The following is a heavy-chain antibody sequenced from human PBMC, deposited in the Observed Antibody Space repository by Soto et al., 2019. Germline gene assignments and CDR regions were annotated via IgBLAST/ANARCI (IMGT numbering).Heavy chain of an antibody. CDR3: ARRAGSGFYLQYGLDV. Sequence: GESLKISCKGSGYTFTNYWVAWVRQMPGKGLEWMGIIYPDDSDTRYSPSFQGQVTISADKSIDTAYLQWSSLKASDTAMYYCARRAGSGFYLQYGLDVWGQGTTVTVSS. D-gene: IGHD3-22*01. CDR2: IYPDDSDT. CDR1: GYTFTNYW. V-gene: IGHV5-51*01. J-gene: IGHJ6*02.